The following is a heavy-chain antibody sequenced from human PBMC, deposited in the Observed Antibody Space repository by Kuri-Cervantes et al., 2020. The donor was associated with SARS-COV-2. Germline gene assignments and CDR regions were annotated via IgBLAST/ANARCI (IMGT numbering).Heavy chain of an antibody. D-gene: IGHD3-3*01. Sequence: GSLRLSCAASGFTFSSYAMSWVRQAPGKGLEWVSAISGSGGSTYYADSVKGRFTISRDNSKNTLYPQMNSLRAEDTAVYYCAKGIRRFLESLDYWGQGTLVTVSS. V-gene: IGHV3-23*01. CDR2: ISGSGGST. CDR1: GFTFSSYA. J-gene: IGHJ4*02. CDR3: AKGIRRFLESLDY.